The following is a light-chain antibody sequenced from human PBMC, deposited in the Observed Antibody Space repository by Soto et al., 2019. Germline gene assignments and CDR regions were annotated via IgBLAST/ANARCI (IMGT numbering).Light chain of an antibody. CDR1: SSNIGSNT. J-gene: IGLJ3*02. V-gene: IGLV1-44*01. Sequence: QSVLTQPPSASGTPGQRVTISCSGSSSNIGSNTVNWYQQLPGTAPKLLIYSNNQRPSGVPDRFSGSKSGTSASLAISVLQSDDDADYYCAAWDDSLNGPVFGGGTKVTVL. CDR3: AAWDDSLNGPV. CDR2: SNN.